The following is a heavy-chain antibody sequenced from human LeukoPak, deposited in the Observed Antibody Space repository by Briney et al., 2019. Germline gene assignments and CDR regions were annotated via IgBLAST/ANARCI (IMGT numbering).Heavy chain of an antibody. V-gene: IGHV3-21*01. CDR2: ISSSSSYI. CDR1: GFTFSSYS. Sequence: PGGSLRLSCAVSGFTFSSYSMNWVRQAPGKGLEWVSSISSSSSYIYYADSVKGRFTISRDNAKNSLYLQMNSLRAEDTAVYYCARDARLLLARYFDYWGQGTLVTVSS. CDR3: ARDARLLLARYFDY. J-gene: IGHJ4*02. D-gene: IGHD3-10*01.